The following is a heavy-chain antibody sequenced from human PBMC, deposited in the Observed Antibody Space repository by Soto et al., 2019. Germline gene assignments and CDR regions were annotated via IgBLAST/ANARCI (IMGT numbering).Heavy chain of an antibody. J-gene: IGHJ4*02. CDR2: INGSGGST. Sequence: HPWGSLRLSCAASGFTFSNYAMIWVRQAPGKGLEWVSEINGSGGSTYYADSVKGRFTISRDNSNITLYLQMNSLRAEDTAVYYCAKDLFFGNTYGYCDHWGQGTLVTVSS. CDR3: AKDLFFGNTYGYCDH. V-gene: IGHV3-23*01. D-gene: IGHD5-18*01. CDR1: GFTFSNYA.